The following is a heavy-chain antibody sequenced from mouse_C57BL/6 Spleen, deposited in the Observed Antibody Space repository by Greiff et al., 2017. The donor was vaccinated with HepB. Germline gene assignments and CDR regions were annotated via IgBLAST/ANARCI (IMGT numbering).Heavy chain of an antibody. V-gene: IGHV5-4*03. Sequence: DVKLVESGGGLVKPGGSLKLSCAASGFTFSSYAMSWVRQTPEKRLEWVATISDGGSYTYYPDNVKGRFTISRDNAKNNLYLQMSHLKSEDTAMYYCARVYGSSDYYAMDYWGQGTSVTVSS. CDR2: ISDGGSYT. J-gene: IGHJ4*01. D-gene: IGHD1-1*01. CDR3: ARVYGSSDYYAMDY. CDR1: GFTFSSYA.